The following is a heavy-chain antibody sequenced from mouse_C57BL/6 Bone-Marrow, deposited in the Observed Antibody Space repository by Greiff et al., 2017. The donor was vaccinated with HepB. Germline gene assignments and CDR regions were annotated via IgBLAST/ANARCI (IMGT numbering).Heavy chain of an antibody. CDR1: GFSLTSYG. CDR2: IWSGGST. D-gene: IGHD1-1*01. Sequence: VKLVESGPGLVQPSQSLSITCTVSGFSLTSYGVHWVRQSPGKGLEWLGVIWSGGSTDYNAAFISRLSISKDNSKSQVFFKMNSLQADDTAIYYCARTPTTVVATKYYAMDYWGQGTSVTVSS. V-gene: IGHV2-2*01. CDR3: ARTPTTVVATKYYAMDY. J-gene: IGHJ4*01.